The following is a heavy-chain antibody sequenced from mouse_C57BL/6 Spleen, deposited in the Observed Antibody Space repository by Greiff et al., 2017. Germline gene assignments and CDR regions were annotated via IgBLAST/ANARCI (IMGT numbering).Heavy chain of an antibody. CDR3: ARGITTVVEEPYYVDY. J-gene: IGHJ2*01. V-gene: IGHV1-53*01. CDR1: GYPFTSYW. CDR2: ITPSTGGT. Sequence: VQLQQSGTELVTPGASVTLSCKASGYPFTSYWMHWVKQRPGHGLEWIGNITPSTGGTNYNEKFKGKATLTVDKSSSTAYMQLSSLTSEDSAVYYCARGITTVVEEPYYVDYWGQGTTLTVSS. D-gene: IGHD1-1*01.